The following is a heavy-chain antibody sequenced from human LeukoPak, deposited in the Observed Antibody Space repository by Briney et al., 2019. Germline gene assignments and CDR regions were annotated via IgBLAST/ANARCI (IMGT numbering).Heavy chain of an antibody. CDR1: GGSISSGTYY. CDR3: ARDRWVTGNCYYYYMDI. Sequence: PSQTLSLTCTVSGGSISSGTYYWSWIRQPAGKGLEWIGRIYTSGSTNYNPSLKSRVTISVDTSKNQFSLKLSSVTAADTAVYYCARDRWVTGNCYYYYMDIWGKGTTVTISS. V-gene: IGHV4-61*02. D-gene: IGHD4-23*01. CDR2: IYTSGST. J-gene: IGHJ6*03.